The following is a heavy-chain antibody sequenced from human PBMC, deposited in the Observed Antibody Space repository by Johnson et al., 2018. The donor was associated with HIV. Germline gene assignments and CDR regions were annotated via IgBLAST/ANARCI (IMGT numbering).Heavy chain of an antibody. J-gene: IGHJ3*02. CDR1: GFTFSSYA. CDR3: ARDFIAPELCDAFDI. CDR2: ISYDGSNK. Sequence: QVQLVESGGGVVQPGRSLRLSCAASGFTFSSYAMHWVRQAPGKGLEWVAVISYDGSNKYYADSVKGRFTISRDNSKNTLYLQMNSLRAEDTAVYYCARDFIAPELCDAFDIWGQGTMVTVSS. D-gene: IGHD6-25*01. V-gene: IGHV3-30-3*01.